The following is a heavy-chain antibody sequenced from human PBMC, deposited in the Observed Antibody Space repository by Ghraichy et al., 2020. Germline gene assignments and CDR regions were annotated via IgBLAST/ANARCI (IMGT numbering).Heavy chain of an antibody. V-gene: IGHV3-23*01. J-gene: IGHJ6*02. Sequence: GGSLRLSCAASRFTFSSYAMSWVRQAPGKGLEWVSTISGSGGSTYSADSVKGRFTISRDNSKNTLYLQMNSLRAEDTAVYYCAKEGGYCSSTSCSRYYYYYGMDVWGQGTTVTVSS. D-gene: IGHD2-2*01. CDR3: AKEGGYCSSTSCSRYYYYYGMDV. CDR2: ISGSGGST. CDR1: RFTFSSYA.